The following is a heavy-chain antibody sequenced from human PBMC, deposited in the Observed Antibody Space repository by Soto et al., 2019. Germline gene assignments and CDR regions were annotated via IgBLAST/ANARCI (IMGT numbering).Heavy chain of an antibody. CDR1: GFTFSSYS. V-gene: IGHV3-48*01. Sequence: GGSLRLSCAASGFTFSSYSMNWVRQAPGKGLEWVSYISSSSSTIYYSDSVKGRFTISRDNAKNSLYLQMNSLRAEDTAVYYYARGLYCGRDCYCPTPLHYWGQGTLFTVS. J-gene: IGHJ4*02. CDR2: ISSSSSTI. CDR3: ARGLYCGRDCYCPTPLHY. D-gene: IGHD2-21*02.